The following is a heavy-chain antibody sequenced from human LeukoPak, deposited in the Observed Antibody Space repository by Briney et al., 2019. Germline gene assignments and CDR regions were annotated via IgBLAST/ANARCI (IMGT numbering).Heavy chain of an antibody. J-gene: IGHJ4*02. V-gene: IGHV3-7*01. CDR3: ARDPAVGRFDY. CDR2: IKQDGSEK. CDR1: GFTFSSYS. Sequence: GGSLRLSCAASGFTFSSYSMNWVRQAPGKGLEWVATIKQDGSEKYYVDSVKGRFTISRDNAKNSLYLEMNSLRAEDTAVYYCARDPAVGRFDYWGQGTLVTVSS. D-gene: IGHD1-26*01.